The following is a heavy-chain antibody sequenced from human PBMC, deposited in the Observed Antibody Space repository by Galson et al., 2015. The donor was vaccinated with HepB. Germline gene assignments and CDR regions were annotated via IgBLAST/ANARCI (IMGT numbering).Heavy chain of an antibody. D-gene: IGHD5-18*01. J-gene: IGHJ4*02. Sequence: SLRLSCAASGFAFGRSWMHWVRQAPGKGLVWVSHIITDGSVPTYADSVNGRFTISRDNAKNTLYLQMDSLRAEDTAVYYCAGGLVNGYSAWGQGTLVTVSS. CDR1: GFAFGRSW. CDR2: IITDGSVP. V-gene: IGHV3-74*03. CDR3: AGGLVNGYSA.